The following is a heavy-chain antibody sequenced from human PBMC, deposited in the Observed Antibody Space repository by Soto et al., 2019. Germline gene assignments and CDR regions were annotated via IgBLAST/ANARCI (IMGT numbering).Heavy chain of an antibody. CDR1: GGSISSYY. V-gene: IGHV4-59*01. CDR2: IYYSGST. J-gene: IGHJ6*03. Sequence: PSETLSLTCTVSGGSISSYYWSWIRQPPGKGLEWIGYIYYSGSTNYNPSLKSRVTISVDTSKNQFSLKLSSVTAADTAVYYCGRVTGYYYYYMDVWGKGTTVTVSS. CDR3: GRVTGYYYYYMDV.